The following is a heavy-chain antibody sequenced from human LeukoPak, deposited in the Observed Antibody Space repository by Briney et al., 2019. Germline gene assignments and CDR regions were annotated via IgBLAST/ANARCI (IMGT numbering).Heavy chain of an antibody. V-gene: IGHV3-30-3*01. CDR3: ARVPTIAAAGTFDAFDI. D-gene: IGHD6-13*01. Sequence: PGGSLRLSCAASGFTFSSYAMHWVRQAPGKGLEWVAVISYDGSNKYYADSVKGRFTISRDNSKNTLYLQMNSLRAEDTAVYYCARVPTIAAAGTFDAFDIWGQGTMVTVSS. CDR2: ISYDGSNK. J-gene: IGHJ3*02. CDR1: GFTFSSYA.